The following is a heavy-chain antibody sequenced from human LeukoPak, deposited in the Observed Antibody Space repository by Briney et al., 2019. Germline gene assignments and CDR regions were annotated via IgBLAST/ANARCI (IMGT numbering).Heavy chain of an antibody. V-gene: IGHV3-48*04. Sequence: PGGSLRLSCAVSGFTFSYYSINWVRQAPGKGLEWVSYISSSSTTIYYADSVKGRFTISRDNAKNSLYLQMNSLRAEDTAVYYCARDVRHRYWGQGTLVTVSS. CDR3: ARDVRHRY. J-gene: IGHJ4*02. CDR1: GFTFSYYS. CDR2: ISSSSTTI.